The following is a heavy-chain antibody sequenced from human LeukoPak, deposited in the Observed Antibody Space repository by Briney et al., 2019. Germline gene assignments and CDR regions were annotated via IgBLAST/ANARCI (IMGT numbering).Heavy chain of an antibody. CDR2: IIPILGMT. CDR1: GGPFISSG. D-gene: IGHD1-1*01. V-gene: IGHV1-69*04. J-gene: IGHJ4*02. CDR3: ARERGRGGYRFDY. Sequence: GSSVNVSCKTSGGPFISSGINWVRQAPGQGLEWIGRIIPILGMTNYAQKFQGGVIMTADKSTSTASMELSGVTSEDTAVYYCARERGRGGYRFDYWGQGTLVSVSS.